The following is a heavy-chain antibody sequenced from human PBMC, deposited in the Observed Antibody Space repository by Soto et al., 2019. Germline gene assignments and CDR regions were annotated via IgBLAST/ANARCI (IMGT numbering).Heavy chain of an antibody. V-gene: IGHV1-18*01. Sequence: GASVKVSCKASGYTFTSYGISWVRQAPGQGLEWMGWISAYNGNTNYAQKLQGRVTMTTDTSTSTAYMELRSLRSDDTAVYYCAREAENYYDSRFDDYWGQGTLVTVSS. D-gene: IGHD3-22*01. J-gene: IGHJ4*02. CDR1: GYTFTSYG. CDR2: ISAYNGNT. CDR3: AREAENYYDSRFDDY.